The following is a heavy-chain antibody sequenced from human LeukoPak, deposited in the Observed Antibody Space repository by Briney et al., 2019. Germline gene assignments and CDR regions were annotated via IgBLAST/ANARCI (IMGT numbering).Heavy chain of an antibody. CDR2: VRFDGSDK. D-gene: IGHD3-3*01. Sequence: GGSLRLSCVASGFSFSHYGMPWVRQAPGKGLEWVAGVRFDGSDKYHEDSVKGRFTISRDTSKNTVYLQMDSLRDDDTAVYYCARDLYDYYLDYWGQGTLVTVSS. J-gene: IGHJ4*02. CDR1: GFSFSHYG. CDR3: ARDLYDYYLDY. V-gene: IGHV3-33*01.